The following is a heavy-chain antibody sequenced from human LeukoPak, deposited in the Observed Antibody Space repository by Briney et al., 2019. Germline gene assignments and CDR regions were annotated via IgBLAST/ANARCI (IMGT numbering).Heavy chain of an antibody. CDR2: ISAQNGNT. CDR3: ARESNGGYGFDY. V-gene: IGHV1-18*01. D-gene: IGHD5-12*01. J-gene: IGHJ4*02. CDR1: GYMFTSHG. Sequence: ASVKVSCKSSGYMFTSHGIHWLRQAPGQGLEWMGWISAQNGNTNYVQQFLGRVTMTRDTSASTACMELRSLKSDDTAVYYCARESNGGYGFDYWGQGTLVTVSS.